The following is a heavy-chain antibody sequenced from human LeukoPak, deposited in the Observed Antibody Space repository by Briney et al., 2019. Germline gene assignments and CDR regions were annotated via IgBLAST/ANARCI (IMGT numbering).Heavy chain of an antibody. D-gene: IGHD4-23*01. CDR2: INHSGST. V-gene: IGHV4-34*01. Sequence: MAGGSLRLSCVASGFPFSSYWMTWIRQPPGKGLEWIGEINHSGSTNYNPSLKSRVTISVDTSKNQFSLKLSSVTAADTAVYYCASRPTVVTPYYFDYWGQGTLVTVSS. CDR3: ASRPTVVTPYYFDY. J-gene: IGHJ4*02. CDR1: GFPFSSYW.